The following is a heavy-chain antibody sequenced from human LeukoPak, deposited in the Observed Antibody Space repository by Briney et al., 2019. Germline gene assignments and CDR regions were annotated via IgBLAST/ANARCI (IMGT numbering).Heavy chain of an antibody. CDR2: IYYSGST. J-gene: IGHJ2*01. D-gene: IGHD4-17*01. CDR1: GGSISSSSYY. V-gene: IGHV4-39*01. Sequence: PSETLSLTCTVSGGSISSSSYYWGWIRQPPGKGLEWIGSIYYSGSTYYNPSLKSRVTISVDASKNQFSLKLSSVTAADTAVYYCARSNHDYGDPWYFDLWGRGTLVTVSS. CDR3: ARSNHDYGDPWYFDL.